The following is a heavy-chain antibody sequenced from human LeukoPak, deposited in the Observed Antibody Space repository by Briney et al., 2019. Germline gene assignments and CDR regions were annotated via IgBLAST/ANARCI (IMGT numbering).Heavy chain of an antibody. J-gene: IGHJ1*01. D-gene: IGHD3-10*01. CDR1: GYTFTGYY. Sequence: ASVKVSCKASGYTFTGYYMHWVRQAPGQGLVWMGWINPNSGGTNYAQKFQGRVTMTRDTSISTAYMELSRLRSDDTAVYYCARVFGFGELLTFQHWGQGTLVTVSS. V-gene: IGHV1-2*02. CDR2: INPNSGGT. CDR3: ARVFGFGELLTFQH.